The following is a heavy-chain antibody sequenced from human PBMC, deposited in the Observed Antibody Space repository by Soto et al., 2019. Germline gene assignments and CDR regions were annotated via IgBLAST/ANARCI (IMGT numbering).Heavy chain of an antibody. Sequence: GGSLRISCAAYGVTFSSYAMSWVRQAPGKGLEWVSAISGSGGSTYYADSVKGRFTISRDNSKNTLYLQMNSLRAEDTAVYYYAKWGSRSSYFSYCGQRSLVT. J-gene: IGHJ4*02. CDR1: GVTFSSYA. V-gene: IGHV3-23*01. CDR3: AKWGSRSSYFSY. CDR2: ISGSGGST. D-gene: IGHD6-13*01.